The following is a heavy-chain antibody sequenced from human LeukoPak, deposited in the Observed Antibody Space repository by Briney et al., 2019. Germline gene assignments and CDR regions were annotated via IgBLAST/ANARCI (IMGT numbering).Heavy chain of an antibody. D-gene: IGHD2-15*01. J-gene: IGHJ3*02. CDR3: ARWGLNDIVVVVAATRDGAFDI. Sequence: PSETLSLTCAVYGGSFSGYYWSWIRQPPGKGLEWIGEINHSGSTNYNPSLKSRVTISVDTSKNQFSLKPSSVTAADTAVYYCARWGLNDIVVVVAATRDGAFDIWGQGTMVTVSS. V-gene: IGHV4-34*01. CDR2: INHSGST. CDR1: GGSFSGYY.